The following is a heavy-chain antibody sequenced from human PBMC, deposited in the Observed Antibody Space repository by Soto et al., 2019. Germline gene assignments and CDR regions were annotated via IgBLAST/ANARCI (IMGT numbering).Heavy chain of an antibody. J-gene: IGHJ3*02. D-gene: IGHD2-15*01. CDR3: ARDDLGYCSGCSCGAFDI. V-gene: IGHV1-18*01. CDR2: ISAYNGNT. Sequence: QVQLVQSGAEVKKPGASVKVACKASGYTFTSYGISWVRPAPGQGLEWMGWISAYNGNTNYAQKLQGRVTMTTDTSTSTAYMELRSLRSDDTAVYYCARDDLGYCSGCSCGAFDIWGQGTMVTVSS. CDR1: GYTFTSYG.